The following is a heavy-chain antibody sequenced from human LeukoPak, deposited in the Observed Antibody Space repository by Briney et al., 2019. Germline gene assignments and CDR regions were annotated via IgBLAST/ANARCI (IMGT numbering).Heavy chain of an antibody. Sequence: PGGSLRLSCAVSGFTFCSYEMNWVRQAPGRGLEWVSYISSGGSSMFYADSVKGRFTISRDNAKNSLYLQMNSLRAEDTAVYYCARDMTTVTTSSVSGYYFYGMDVWGQGTTVTVAS. CDR2: ISSGGSSM. D-gene: IGHD4-17*01. J-gene: IGHJ6*02. CDR1: GFTFCSYE. V-gene: IGHV3-48*03. CDR3: ARDMTTVTTSSVSGYYFYGMDV.